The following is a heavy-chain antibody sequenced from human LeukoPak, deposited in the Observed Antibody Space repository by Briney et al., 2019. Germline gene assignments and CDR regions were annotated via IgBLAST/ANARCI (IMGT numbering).Heavy chain of an antibody. D-gene: IGHD6-19*01. J-gene: IGHJ5*02. CDR3: ARAHSSGWPHMFDP. CDR1: GGSISTYY. CDR2: IYYSGST. V-gene: IGHV4-59*01. Sequence: SETLSLTCTVSGGSISTYYWSWIRQPPGKGLEYIGYIYYSGSTNYNPSLKSRVTISIDTSKNQFSLKVSSVTAADTAVYYCARAHSSGWPHMFDPWGQGTLVTVPS.